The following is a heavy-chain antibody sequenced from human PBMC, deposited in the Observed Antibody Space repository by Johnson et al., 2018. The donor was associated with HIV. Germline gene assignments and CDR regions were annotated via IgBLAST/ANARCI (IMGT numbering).Heavy chain of an antibody. V-gene: IGHV3-30-3*01. CDR1: GFTFSSYA. J-gene: IGHJ3*01. D-gene: IGHD1-26*01. Sequence: QVQLVESGGGVVQPGRSLRLSCAASGFTFSSYAIHWVRQAPGKGLEWVAVISYDGSNKYYTDSVKGRCTISRDNAKSSLYLQMNSLRVEDTALYYCARGRPWGWELRHDAFDLWGQGTMVTVSS. CDR3: ARGRPWGWELRHDAFDL. CDR2: ISYDGSNK.